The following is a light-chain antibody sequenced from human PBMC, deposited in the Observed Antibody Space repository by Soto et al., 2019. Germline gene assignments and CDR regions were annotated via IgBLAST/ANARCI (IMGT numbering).Light chain of an antibody. CDR1: QDIKIF. J-gene: IGKJ3*01. CDR3: HQYDSYPYT. Sequence: DVQMTQSPSSLSASLGDRVTISCRASQDIKIFLAWFQQKPGEAPKCLIYSTSDLQSGVPARFSGSRSGTDFTLTISSLQPEDFATYYCHQYDSYPYTFGPGTTVDFQ. CDR2: STS. V-gene: IGKV1-16*01.